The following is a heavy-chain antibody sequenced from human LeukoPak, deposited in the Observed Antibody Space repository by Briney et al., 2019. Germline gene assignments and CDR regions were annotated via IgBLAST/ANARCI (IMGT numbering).Heavy chain of an antibody. CDR3: ARDRDLYCSGGSCYPGYFDC. J-gene: IGHJ4*02. V-gene: IGHV1-46*01. D-gene: IGHD2-15*01. CDR1: GYTFTSYY. CDR2: INPSGGST. Sequence: ASVKVSCKASGYTFTSYYMHWVRQAPGQGLEWMGIINPSGGSTSYAQKFQGRVTMTRDTSTSTVYMELSSLRSEDTAVYYCARDRDLYCSGGSCYPGYFDCWGQGTLVTVSS.